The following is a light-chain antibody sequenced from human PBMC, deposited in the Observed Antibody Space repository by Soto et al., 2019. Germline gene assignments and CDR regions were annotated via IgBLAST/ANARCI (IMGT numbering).Light chain of an antibody. V-gene: IGKV1-39*01. CDR2: AAS. CDR1: QSISSY. Sequence: DIEMTQSPSSLSASVGDRVTITCRASQSISSYLTWYQQKPGKAPKLLIYAASSLQSGSPSTFSGSGSGTDFTLTISSPQPEDFAIYYCQQSYSTPHFGPGTKVAIK. CDR3: QQSYSTPH. J-gene: IGKJ3*01.